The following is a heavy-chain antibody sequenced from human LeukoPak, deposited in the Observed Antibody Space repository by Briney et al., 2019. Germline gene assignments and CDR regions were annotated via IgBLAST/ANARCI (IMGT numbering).Heavy chain of an antibody. CDR3: ARDEGADY. D-gene: IGHD3-16*01. CDR2: ISSDGSIT. CDR1: GFTFNIYW. V-gene: IGHV3-74*01. Sequence: GGSLRLSCAASGFTFNIYWMHWVRQAPGKGLVWVSLISSDGSITSYADSVKGRFTISRDNAKNTVYLQMNSLRVEDTAVYYCARDEGADYWGQGTLVTVSS. J-gene: IGHJ4*02.